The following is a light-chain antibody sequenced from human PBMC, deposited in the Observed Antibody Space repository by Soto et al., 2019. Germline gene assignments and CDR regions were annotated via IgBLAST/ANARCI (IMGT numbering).Light chain of an antibody. J-gene: IGLJ1*01. CDR1: SSNIRNNY. V-gene: IGLV1-51*01. Sequence: QSVLTQPPSVSAAPRQKVTISCSGSSSNIRNNYVSWYQQLPGTAPKLLIYDNNKRPSGIPDRFSGSKSGTSATLGITGLQTGDEADYYCRTWDSSLSAYVFATGTKVTVL. CDR3: RTWDSSLSAYV. CDR2: DNN.